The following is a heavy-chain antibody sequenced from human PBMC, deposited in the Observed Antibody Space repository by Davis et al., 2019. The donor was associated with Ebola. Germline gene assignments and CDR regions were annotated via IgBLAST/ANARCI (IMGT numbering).Heavy chain of an antibody. Sequence: GGSLRLSCAASGFTFSSYWMSWVRQAPGKGLEWVGFIRSKAYGGTTEYAASVKGRFTISRDDSKSIAYLQMNSLRAEDTAVYYCARDLGDDYYYGMDVWGQGTTVTVSS. CDR3: ARDLGDDYYYGMDV. CDR1: GFTFSSYW. CDR2: IRSKAYGGTT. J-gene: IGHJ6*02. D-gene: IGHD3-10*01. V-gene: IGHV3-71*01.